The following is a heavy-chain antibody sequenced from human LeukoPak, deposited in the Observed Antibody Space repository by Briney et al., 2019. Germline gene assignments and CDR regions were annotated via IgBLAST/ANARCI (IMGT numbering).Heavy chain of an antibody. J-gene: IGHJ4*02. D-gene: IGHD3-3*01. Sequence: ASVKVSCKASGYTFTSYYMHWVRQAPGQGLEWMGIINPSGGSTSYAQKFQGRVTMTRDTSTSTVYMELSSLRSEDTAVYYCARANGFVEWSSPMYYFDYWGQGTLVTVSS. CDR2: INPSGGST. CDR1: GYTFTSYY. V-gene: IGHV1-46*01. CDR3: ARANGFVEWSSPMYYFDY.